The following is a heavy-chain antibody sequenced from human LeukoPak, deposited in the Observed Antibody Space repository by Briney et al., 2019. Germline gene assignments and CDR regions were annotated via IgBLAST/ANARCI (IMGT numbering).Heavy chain of an antibody. J-gene: IGHJ5*02. CDR3: ARQGSVAGWSDWFDP. CDR1: GDSISSGRYY. CDR2: IYTSGST. Sequence: PSETLSLTCTVSGDSISSGRYYWSWIRQPAGKGLEWIGRIYTSGSTYYNPSLKNRVTISVDTSKNLFSLKLSSVTAADTAVYYCARQGSVAGWSDWFDPWGQGTLVTVSS. D-gene: IGHD6-19*01. V-gene: IGHV4-61*02.